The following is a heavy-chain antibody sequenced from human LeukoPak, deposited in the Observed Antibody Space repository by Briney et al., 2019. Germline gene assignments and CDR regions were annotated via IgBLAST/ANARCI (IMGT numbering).Heavy chain of an antibody. CDR3: ARDQLVGATTVRATFDY. D-gene: IGHD1-26*01. Sequence: GRSLRLSCAASGFTFSSYGMHWVRQAPGKGLEWVAVISYDGSDKYYADSVKGRFTISRDNSKNTLYLQMNSLRAEDTAVYYCARDQLVGATTVRATFDYWGQGTLVTVSS. J-gene: IGHJ4*02. CDR1: GFTFSSYG. V-gene: IGHV3-30*03. CDR2: ISYDGSDK.